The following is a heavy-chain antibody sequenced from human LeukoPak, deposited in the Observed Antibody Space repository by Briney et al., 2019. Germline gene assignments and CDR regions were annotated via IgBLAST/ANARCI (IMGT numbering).Heavy chain of an antibody. D-gene: IGHD3-3*01. CDR1: GFTFNSNW. V-gene: IGHV3-74*01. CDR2: IKRDGSVT. CDR3: ARGYDFWSGYRNYYYYGMDV. J-gene: IGHJ6*02. Sequence: GGSLRLSCAASGFTFNSNWMHWVRQAPGKGLEWVSRIKRDGSVTSYADSVKGRFTISRDNSKNTLYLQMNSLRAEDTAVYYCARGYDFWSGYRNYYYYGMDVWGQGTTVTVSS.